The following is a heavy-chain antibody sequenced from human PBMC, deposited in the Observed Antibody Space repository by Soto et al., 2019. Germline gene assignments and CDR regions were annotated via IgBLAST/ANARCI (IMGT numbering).Heavy chain of an antibody. CDR2: IYHSGTT. CDR1: SGSISSDGYY. CDR3: AREYSSSYDY. J-gene: IGHJ4*02. V-gene: IGHV4-31*03. Sequence: SETLSLTCTVSSGSISSDGYYWAWIRQHPGQGLEWIGYIYHSGTTYYNPSLRSRVTISVDTSKNQFSLNLTSVTAADTALYYCAREYSSSYDYWGPGILVTVS. D-gene: IGHD6-6*01.